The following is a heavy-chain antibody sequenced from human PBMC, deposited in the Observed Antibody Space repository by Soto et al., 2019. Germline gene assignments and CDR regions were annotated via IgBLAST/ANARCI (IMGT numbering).Heavy chain of an antibody. CDR2: INHSGST. CDR1: GGSFGDYY. CDR3: ARGGAPSRGGNFARFDP. Sequence: QVQLPQWGAGLLKPSETLSLTCAVYGGSFGDYYWSWIRQPPGKGLEWIGEINHSGSTNYNPSLTSLVTLSMDTPKNQFSLRLTSVTAAATAVYSCARGGAPSRGGNFARFDPWGQGSLVTVSS. D-gene: IGHD1-26*01. J-gene: IGHJ5*02. V-gene: IGHV4-34*01.